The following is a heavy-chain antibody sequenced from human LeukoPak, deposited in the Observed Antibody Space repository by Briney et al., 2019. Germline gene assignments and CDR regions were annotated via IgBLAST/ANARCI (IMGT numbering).Heavy chain of an antibody. CDR2: ISYDGSNK. CDR3: AKDFYGYYVGIDY. Sequence: GRSLRLSCAASGFTFSSYGMHWVRQAAGKGLEWVAVISYDGSNKYYVDSVKGRFTISRDHPKNTLYLQMNSLRAEDTAVYYCAKDFYGYYVGIDYWGQGTLVTVSS. J-gene: IGHJ4*02. CDR1: GFTFSSYG. D-gene: IGHD4-17*01. V-gene: IGHV3-30*18.